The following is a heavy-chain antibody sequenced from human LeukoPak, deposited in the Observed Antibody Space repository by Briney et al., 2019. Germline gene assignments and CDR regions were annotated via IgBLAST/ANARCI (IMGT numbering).Heavy chain of an antibody. J-gene: IGHJ4*02. CDR1: GFTFSSYW. Sequence: GGSLRLSCAASGFTFSSYWMSWVRQAPGKGLEWVANIKQDGSEEYYVDSVKGRFTISRDNAKNSLYLQMNSLRAEDTAVYYCARTYYDSSGYETLFDYWGQGTLVTVSS. CDR3: ARTYYDSSGYETLFDY. V-gene: IGHV3-7*01. CDR2: IKQDGSEE. D-gene: IGHD3-22*01.